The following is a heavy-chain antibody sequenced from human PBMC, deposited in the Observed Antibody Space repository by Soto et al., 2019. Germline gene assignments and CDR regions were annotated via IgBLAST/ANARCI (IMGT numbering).Heavy chain of an antibody. D-gene: IGHD2-2*01. Sequence: SETLSLTCAVYGGSFSGYYWTWIRQPPGTGLEWIGEINHSGRTYYNPSLNSRVTVSVDTSKNQFSLKVTSVTAADTAVYYCARLNGYCISSSCHGHYAMDVWGQGTTVTVSS. CDR3: ARLNGYCISSSCHGHYAMDV. CDR1: GGSFSGYY. CDR2: INHSGRT. V-gene: IGHV4-34*01. J-gene: IGHJ6*02.